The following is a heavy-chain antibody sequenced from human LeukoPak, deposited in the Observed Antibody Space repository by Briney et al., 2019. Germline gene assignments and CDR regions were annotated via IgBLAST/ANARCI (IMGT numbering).Heavy chain of an antibody. V-gene: IGHV3-23*01. CDR3: AKVRGFVY. D-gene: IGHD3-10*01. CDR1: GFTVSSNY. J-gene: IGHJ4*02. CDR2: ISGSGGST. Sequence: GGSLRLSCAASGFTVSSNYMSWVRQAPGKGLEWVSAISGSGGSTYYADSVKGRFTISRDNSKNTPYLQMNSLRAEDTAVYYCAKVRGFVYWGQGTLVTVSS.